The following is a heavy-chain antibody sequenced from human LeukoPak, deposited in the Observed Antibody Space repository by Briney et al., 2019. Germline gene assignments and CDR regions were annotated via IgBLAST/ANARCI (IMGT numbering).Heavy chain of an antibody. Sequence: SETLSLTYTVSGGSISSYYWSWIRQPAGKGLEWIGRIYASGSTNYNPSLKSRVTMSVDTSKNQFSLKLSSVTAADTAVYYCAREVGHYSSGWLSSEYYFDYWAREPWSPSPQ. CDR2: IYASGST. D-gene: IGHD6-19*01. V-gene: IGHV4-4*07. CDR3: AREVGHYSSGWLSSEYYFDY. CDR1: GGSISSYY. J-gene: IGHJ4*02.